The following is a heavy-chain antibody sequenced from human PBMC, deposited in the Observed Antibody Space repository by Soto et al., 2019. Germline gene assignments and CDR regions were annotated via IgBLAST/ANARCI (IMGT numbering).Heavy chain of an antibody. V-gene: IGHV3-30*18. D-gene: IGHD4-4*01. Sequence: GESLRLSCAASGFTFSSYGMHWVRQAPGKGLEWVAVISYDGSNKYYADSVKGRFTISRDNSKNTLCLQMNSLRAEDTAVYYCAKRRSNYGNGPIDYWGQGTLVTVSS. CDR3: AKRRSNYGNGPIDY. CDR1: GFTFSSYG. CDR2: ISYDGSNK. J-gene: IGHJ4*02.